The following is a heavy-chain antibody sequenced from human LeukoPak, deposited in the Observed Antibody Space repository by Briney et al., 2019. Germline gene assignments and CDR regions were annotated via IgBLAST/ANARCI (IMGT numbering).Heavy chain of an antibody. V-gene: IGHV4-34*01. Sequence: SETLSLTCAVYGGSFSGYYWSWIRQPPGKGLEWIGEINHSGSTNYNPSLKSRVTISVDTSKNQFSLKLSSVTAADTAVYYCATGGSLEYYFDYWGQGTLVTVSS. D-gene: IGHD2-15*01. CDR2: INHSGST. CDR1: GGSFSGYY. J-gene: IGHJ4*02. CDR3: ATGGSLEYYFDY.